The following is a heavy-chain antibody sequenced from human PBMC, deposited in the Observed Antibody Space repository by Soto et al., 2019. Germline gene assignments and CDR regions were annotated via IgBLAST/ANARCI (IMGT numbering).Heavy chain of an antibody. CDR2: FDPEDGET. D-gene: IGHD3-3*01. J-gene: IGHJ6*02. Sequence: ASVKGSCKVSGYTLTELSMHWVRQAPGKGLEWMGGFDPEDGETIYAQKFQGRVTMTEDTSTDTAYMELSSLRSEDTAVYYCATRTYFWSGYYPDYGMDVWGQGTTVTVSS. CDR1: GYTLTELS. V-gene: IGHV1-24*01. CDR3: ATRTYFWSGYYPDYGMDV.